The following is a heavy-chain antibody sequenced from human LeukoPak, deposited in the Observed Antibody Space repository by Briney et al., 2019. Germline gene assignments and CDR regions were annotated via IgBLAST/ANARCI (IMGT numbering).Heavy chain of an antibody. D-gene: IGHD1-1*01. Sequence: GGSLRLSCAASGITVSRYWMTWVRQASGKGLEWVGRIKSKADSYATAYAASVKGRFTISRDDSKNTAYLQMNSLKSEDTAVYCCTRGPVSWNDEDAFDIWGQGTVVTVSS. CDR2: IKSKADSYAT. J-gene: IGHJ3*02. V-gene: IGHV3-73*01. CDR3: TRGPVSWNDEDAFDI. CDR1: GITVSRYW.